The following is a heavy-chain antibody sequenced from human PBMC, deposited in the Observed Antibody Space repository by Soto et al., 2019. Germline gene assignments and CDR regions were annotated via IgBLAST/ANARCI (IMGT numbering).Heavy chain of an antibody. J-gene: IGHJ6*02. CDR3: ARERRGYCSSTSSHVGYYYYGIDV. D-gene: IGHD2-2*01. V-gene: IGHV3-30-3*01. CDR1: GFTFSSYA. CDR2: ISYDGSNK. Sequence: GGSLRLSCAASGFTFSSYAMHWVRQAPGKGLEWVAVISYDGSNKYYADSVKGRFTISRDNSKNTLYLQMNSLRAEDTAVYSCARERRGYCSSTSSHVGYYYYGIDVCGQGTTVTVYS.